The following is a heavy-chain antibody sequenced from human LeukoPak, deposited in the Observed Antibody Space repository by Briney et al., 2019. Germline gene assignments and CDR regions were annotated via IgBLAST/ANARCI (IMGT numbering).Heavy chain of an antibody. CDR3: AIGGTIFGVEPFDP. J-gene: IGHJ5*02. CDR1: GGSISSGGYS. D-gene: IGHD3-3*01. V-gene: IGHV4-30-2*01. CDR2: IYHSGST. Sequence: SETLSLTCAVSGGSISSGGYSWSWIRQPPGKGLEWIGYIYHSGSTYYNPSLKSRVTISVDRSKNQFSLKLSSVTAADTAVYYCAIGGTIFGVEPFDPWGQGTLVTVSS.